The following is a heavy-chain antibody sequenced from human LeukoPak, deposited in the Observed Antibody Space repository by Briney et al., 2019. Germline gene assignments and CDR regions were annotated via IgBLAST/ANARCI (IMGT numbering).Heavy chain of an antibody. J-gene: IGHJ5*02. CDR1: GGTFSSYA. Sequence: ASVKVSCKASGGTFSSYAISWVRQAPGQGLEWMGWISAYNGNTNYAQKLQGRVTMTTDTSTSTAYMELRSLRSDDTAVYYCAKSIAARPDWFDPWGQGTLVTVSS. CDR2: ISAYNGNT. D-gene: IGHD6-6*01. CDR3: AKSIAARPDWFDP. V-gene: IGHV1-18*01.